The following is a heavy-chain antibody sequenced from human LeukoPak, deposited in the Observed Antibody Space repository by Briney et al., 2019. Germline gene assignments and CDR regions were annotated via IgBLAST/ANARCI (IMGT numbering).Heavy chain of an antibody. Sequence: SETLSLTCTVSGGSISSYYRSWIRQPPGKGLEWIGYIYYSGSTNYNPSLKSRVTISVDTSRNQFSLKLSSVTAADTAVYYCARGSTYSNYFDYWGQGTLVTVSS. D-gene: IGHD4-4*01. CDR3: ARGSTYSNYFDY. CDR1: GGSISSYY. V-gene: IGHV4-59*01. J-gene: IGHJ4*02. CDR2: IYYSGST.